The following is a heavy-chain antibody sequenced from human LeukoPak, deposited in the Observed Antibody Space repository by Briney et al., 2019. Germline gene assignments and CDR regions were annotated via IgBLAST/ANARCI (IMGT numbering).Heavy chain of an antibody. J-gene: IGHJ3*01. CDR2: IYPADSDA. V-gene: IGHV5-51*01. CDR1: GHSFVRHW. D-gene: IGHD3-9*01. Sequence: AGESLKISCNASGHSFVRHWIGWVRQMPGKGLEWMGMIYPADSDARYSPSFQGRVTLSADKFTSTVYLQWDSLKTSDSAIYFCARRMRYNYELSTGGAFDLWGQGTMITVSS. CDR3: ARRMRYNYELSTGGAFDL.